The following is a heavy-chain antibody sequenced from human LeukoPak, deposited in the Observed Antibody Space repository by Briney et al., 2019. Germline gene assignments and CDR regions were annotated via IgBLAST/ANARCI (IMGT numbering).Heavy chain of an antibody. CDR3: VAAGIPSNFDY. CDR2: ISYDGSNK. CDR1: GFTFSRNG. D-gene: IGHD6-13*01. J-gene: IGHJ4*02. Sequence: PGRSLRLSCAASGFTFSRNGMHWVRQAPGKGLEWVAFISYDGSNKYYADSVKGRFTISRDNSKNTLYLQMNSLRGEDTAVYYCVAAGIPSNFDYWGQGTLVTVSS. V-gene: IGHV3-30*03.